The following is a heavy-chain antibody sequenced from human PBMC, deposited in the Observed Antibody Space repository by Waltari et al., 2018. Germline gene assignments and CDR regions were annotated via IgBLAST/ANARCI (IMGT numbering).Heavy chain of an antibody. CDR3: ARGPAQGFGELLNYYYYYMDV. CDR1: GGTFSSYA. V-gene: IGHV1-69*05. CDR2: IIPIFGTA. J-gene: IGHJ6*03. Sequence: QVQLVQSGAEVKKPGSSVKVSCKASGGTFSSYAISWVRQAPGQGLAWMGGIIPIFGTANYAQKFQGRVTITTDESKSTADMELSSLRSEDTAVYYCARGPAQGFGELLNYYYYYMDVWGKGTTVTVSS. D-gene: IGHD3-10*01.